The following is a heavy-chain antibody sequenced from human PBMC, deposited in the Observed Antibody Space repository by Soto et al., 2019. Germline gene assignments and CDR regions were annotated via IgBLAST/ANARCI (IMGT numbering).Heavy chain of an antibody. J-gene: IGHJ4*02. CDR3: ARDIVVVPAAHYYFDY. D-gene: IGHD2-2*01. Sequence: ASVKVSCKASGYTFTSYYMHWVRQAPGQGLEWMGIINPSGGSTSYAQKFQGRVTMTRDTSTSTVYMELSSLRSEDTAVYYCARDIVVVPAAHYYFDYWGQGTLVTVSS. V-gene: IGHV1-46*03. CDR1: GYTFTSYY. CDR2: INPSGGST.